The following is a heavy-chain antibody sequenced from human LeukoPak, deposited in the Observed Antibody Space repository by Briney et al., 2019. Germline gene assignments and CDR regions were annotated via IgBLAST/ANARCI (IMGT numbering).Heavy chain of an antibody. V-gene: IGHV3-30*04. CDR1: GFTFSRYA. CDR3: AGGHATDY. J-gene: IGHJ4*02. Sequence: GGSLRLSCAASGFTFSRYAMHWVRQAPGKGLERVAVISYDGSNKYDADSVKGRFTITRDNSKNTLYLQMNSLRAEDTAVYYCAGGHATDYWGQGTLVTVSS. CDR2: ISYDGSNK.